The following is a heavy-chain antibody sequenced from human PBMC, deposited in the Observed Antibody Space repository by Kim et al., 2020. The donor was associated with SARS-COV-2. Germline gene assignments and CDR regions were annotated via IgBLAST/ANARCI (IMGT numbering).Heavy chain of an antibody. D-gene: IGHD3-10*01. CDR1: GFTISSYA. J-gene: IGHJ6*02. CDR2: IYSGDNGA. Sequence: GGSLRLSCEASGFTISSYAVTWARQIPGEGLEWVSVIYSGDNGASYADSVKGRFTISRNTFKNTVYLQMNSLGDEDTALYFCAKSHGSGIFYYHGMDVWAQGTAVTVAS. V-gene: IGHV3-23*03. CDR3: AKSHGSGIFYYHGMDV.